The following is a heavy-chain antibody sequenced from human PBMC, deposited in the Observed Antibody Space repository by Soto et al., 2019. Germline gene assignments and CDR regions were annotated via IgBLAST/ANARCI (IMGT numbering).Heavy chain of an antibody. Sequence: GESLKISCTASGFTFGDYAMSWFRQAPGKGLEWVGFIRSKAYGGTTEYAASVKGRFTISRDDSKSIAYLQMNSLKTEDTAVYYCTREQPKLRFLEWLPRGNYYGMDVWGQGTTVTVSS. J-gene: IGHJ6*02. CDR3: TREQPKLRFLEWLPRGNYYGMDV. V-gene: IGHV3-49*03. CDR2: IRSKAYGGTT. D-gene: IGHD3-3*01. CDR1: GFTFGDYA.